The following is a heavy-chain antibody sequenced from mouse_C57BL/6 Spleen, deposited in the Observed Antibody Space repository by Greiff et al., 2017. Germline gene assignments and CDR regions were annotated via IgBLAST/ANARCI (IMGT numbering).Heavy chain of an antibody. Sequence: QVQLQQSDAELVKPGASVKISCKASGYTFTDHTIHWMKQRPEQGLEWIGYINPRDGSTKYNEKFKGKATLTADKSSSTAYMQLNSLTSEDSAVYFWARSIITAVVAAYYAMDYWGQGTSVTVSS. J-gene: IGHJ4*01. V-gene: IGHV1-78*01. CDR2: INPRDGST. CDR3: ARSIITAVVAAYYAMDY. CDR1: GYTFTDHT. D-gene: IGHD1-1*01.